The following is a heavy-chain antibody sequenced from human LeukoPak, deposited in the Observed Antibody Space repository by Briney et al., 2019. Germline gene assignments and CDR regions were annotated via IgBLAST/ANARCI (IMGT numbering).Heavy chain of an antibody. CDR3: ARRVEGTKDH. V-gene: IGHV3-23*01. J-gene: IGHJ4*02. CDR2: IDGGGDGR. Sequence: GGSLRLSCAASGFTFYNAVMSWLRQAPGKGLEWVAAIDGGGDGRDYAASVKGRFTSSKDNAKIMTVLEMSNLSDDATAVHYIARRVEGTKDHWGQGPQVTVSS. CDR1: GFTFYNAV.